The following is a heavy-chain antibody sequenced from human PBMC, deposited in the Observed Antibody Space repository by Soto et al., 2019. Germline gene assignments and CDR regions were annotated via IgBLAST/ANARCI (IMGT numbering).Heavy chain of an antibody. CDR2: IDSGGTDI. CDR3: VRYNGNRRPDNWFDP. V-gene: IGHV3-48*01. J-gene: IGHJ5*02. Sequence: EVQLVESGGGLVQPGGSLRLSCAASGFYFSGYRMNWVRQAPGKGLQWVSFIDSGGTDIYYADSVKCRFTISRDNAKNSLYLKMNSLRVEDTAVYYCVRYNGNRRPDNWFDPWGQGTLVTVSS. D-gene: IGHD1-20*01. CDR1: GFYFSGYR.